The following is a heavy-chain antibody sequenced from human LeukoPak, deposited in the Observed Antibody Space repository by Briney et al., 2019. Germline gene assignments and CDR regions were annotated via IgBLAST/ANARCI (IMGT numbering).Heavy chain of an antibody. V-gene: IGHV3-9*03. CDR3: AASRGEQLANLDY. J-gene: IGHJ4*02. CDR1: GFTYDDYA. CDR2: ISWNSGSI. D-gene: IGHD6-6*01. Sequence: PGRSLRLXCAASGFTYDDYAMHWVRQAPGKGLEWVSGISWNSGSIGYADSVKGRFTISRDNAKNSLYLQMNSLRAEDMALYYCAASRGEQLANLDYWGQGTLVTVSS.